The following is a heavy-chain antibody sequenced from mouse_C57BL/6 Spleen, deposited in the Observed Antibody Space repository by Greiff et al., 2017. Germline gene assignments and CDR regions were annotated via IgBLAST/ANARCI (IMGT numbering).Heavy chain of an antibody. D-gene: IGHD2-4*01. CDR3: GRGIYYDYDGGLYFEC. J-gene: IGHJ2*01. CDR1: GYSITSGYY. CDR2: ISYDGSN. Sequence: EVKLQESGPGLVKPSQSLSLTCSVTGYSITSGYYWNWIRQFPGNKLEWMGYISYDGSNNYNPSLTNRISITLDTSKNQFFLKLNTVTTEDTATYYCGRGIYYDYDGGLYFECWGKRTTLTVSS. V-gene: IGHV3-6*01.